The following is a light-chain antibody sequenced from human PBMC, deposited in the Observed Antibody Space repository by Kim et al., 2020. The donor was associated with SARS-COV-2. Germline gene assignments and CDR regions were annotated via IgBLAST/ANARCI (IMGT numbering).Light chain of an antibody. CDR1: RAVSRSD. J-gene: IGKJ4*01. CDR2: HAS. CDR3: QHYGTSPLA. Sequence: LSPGERATLSCRASRAVSRSDLAWYQQKLGQAPTLLIYHASSRASGIPDRFSGSGSGTDFTLTINRLQPEDFAVYFCQHYGTSPLAFGGGTKVEI. V-gene: IGKV3-20*01.